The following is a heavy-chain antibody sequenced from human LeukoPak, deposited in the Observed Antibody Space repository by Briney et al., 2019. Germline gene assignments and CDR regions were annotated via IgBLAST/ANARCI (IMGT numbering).Heavy chain of an antibody. CDR3: ARVYSNYDGTYFDY. CDR2: IYYSGST. D-gene: IGHD4-11*01. Sequence: SETLSLTCTVSGGSISSSSYYWGWIRQPPGKGLEWIGSIYYSGSTYYNPSLKSRVTISVDTSKNRFSLKLSSVTAADTAVYYCARVYSNYDGTYFDYWGQGTLVTVSS. V-gene: IGHV4-39*01. CDR1: GGSISSSSYY. J-gene: IGHJ4*02.